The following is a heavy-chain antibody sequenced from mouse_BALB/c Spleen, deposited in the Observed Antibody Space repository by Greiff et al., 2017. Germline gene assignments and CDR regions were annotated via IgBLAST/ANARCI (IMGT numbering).Heavy chain of an antibody. Sequence: EVLLVESGGGLVKPGGSLKLSCAASGFTFSDYYMYWVRQSPEKRLEWVATISDGGSYTYYPDSVKGRFTISRDNAKNNLYLQMSRLKSEDTAMYYCARDGVGFDYWGQGTTLTVSS. CDR2: ISDGGSYT. J-gene: IGHJ2*01. V-gene: IGHV5-4*02. CDR3: ARDGVGFDY. CDR1: GFTFSDYY. D-gene: IGHD1-1*02.